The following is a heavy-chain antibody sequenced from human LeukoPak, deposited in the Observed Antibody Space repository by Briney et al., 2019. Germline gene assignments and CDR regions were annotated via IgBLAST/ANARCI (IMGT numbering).Heavy chain of an antibody. J-gene: IGHJ4*02. CDR2: INPSGGST. CDR3: ARDFYYDNSGYYPGDY. D-gene: IGHD3-22*01. V-gene: IGHV1-46*01. CDR1: GYTFTSYY. Sequence: EASVKVSCKASGYTFTSYYMHWVRQAPGQGLEWMGIINPSGGSTSYAQKFQGRVTMTRDMSTSTVYMELSSLRSEDTAVYYCARDFYYDNSGYYPGDYWGQGTLVTVSS.